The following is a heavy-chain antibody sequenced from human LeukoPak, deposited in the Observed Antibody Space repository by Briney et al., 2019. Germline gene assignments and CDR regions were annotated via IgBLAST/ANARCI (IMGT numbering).Heavy chain of an antibody. V-gene: IGHV3-53*01. J-gene: IGHJ4*02. CDR2: IYSGGST. CDR3: ARASLYDILTGYYTPYYFDY. CDR1: GFTVSSNY. Sequence: GGSLSLSCAASGFTVSSNYMSWVRRAPGKGLEWVSVIYSGGSTYYADSVKGRFTISRDNSKNTLYLQMNSLRAEDTAVYYCARASLYDILTGYYTPYYFDYWGQGTLVTVSS. D-gene: IGHD3-9*01.